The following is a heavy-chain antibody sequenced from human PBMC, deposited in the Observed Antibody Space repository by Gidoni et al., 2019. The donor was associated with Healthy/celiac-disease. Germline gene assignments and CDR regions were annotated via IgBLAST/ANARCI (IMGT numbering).Heavy chain of an antibody. CDR1: GFTFSSYS. D-gene: IGHD1-26*01. CDR3: ARARWDPRGFDY. CDR2: ISSSSSYI. Sequence: EVQLVESGGGLVKPGGSLRLSCAASGFTFSSYSMNWVRQAQGKGLEWVSSISSSSSYIYYADSVKGRFTISRDNAKNSLYLQMNSLRAEDTAVYYCARARWDPRGFDYWGQGTLVTVSS. J-gene: IGHJ4*02. V-gene: IGHV3-21*01.